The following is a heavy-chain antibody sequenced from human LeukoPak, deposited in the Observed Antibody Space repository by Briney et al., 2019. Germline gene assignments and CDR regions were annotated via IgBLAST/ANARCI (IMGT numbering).Heavy chain of an antibody. D-gene: IGHD6-19*01. V-gene: IGHV4-61*02. Sequence: PSETLSLTCTVSGGSISSGSYYWSWIRQPAGKGLEWIGRIYTSGSTNYNPSLKSRVTISVDTSKNQFSLKLSSVTAADTAVYYCASSLGDSSGWDNWFDPWGQGTLVTVSS. CDR3: ASSLGDSSGWDNWFDP. J-gene: IGHJ5*02. CDR2: IYTSGST. CDR1: GGSISSGSYY.